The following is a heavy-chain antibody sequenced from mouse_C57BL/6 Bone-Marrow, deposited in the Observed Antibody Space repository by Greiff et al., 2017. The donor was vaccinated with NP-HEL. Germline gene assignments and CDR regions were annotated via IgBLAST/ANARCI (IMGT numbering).Heavy chain of an antibody. CDR2: IDPSDSYT. Sequence: VQLQQPGAELVMPGASVKLSCKASGYTFTSYWMHWVKQRPGQGLEWIGEIDPSDSYTNYNQKFKGKSTLTVDKSSSTAYMQLSSLTSEDSAVYYCARRYYCDYWGQGTTLTVSS. V-gene: IGHV1-69*01. CDR3: ARRYYCDY. CDR1: GYTFTSYW. J-gene: IGHJ2*01.